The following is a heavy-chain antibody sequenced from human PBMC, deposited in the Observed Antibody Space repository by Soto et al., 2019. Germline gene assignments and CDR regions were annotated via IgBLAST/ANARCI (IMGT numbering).Heavy chain of an antibody. CDR1: GFTFSSYA. Sequence: GGSLRLSCAASGFTFSSYAMHWVRQAPGKGLEWVAVISYDGSNKYYADSVKGRFTISRDNSKNTLYLQMNSLRAEDTAVYYCATLYYYGSGPYYYYYGMDVWGQGTTVTVSS. CDR3: ATLYYYGSGPYYYYYGMDV. V-gene: IGHV3-30-3*01. D-gene: IGHD3-10*01. J-gene: IGHJ6*02. CDR2: ISYDGSNK.